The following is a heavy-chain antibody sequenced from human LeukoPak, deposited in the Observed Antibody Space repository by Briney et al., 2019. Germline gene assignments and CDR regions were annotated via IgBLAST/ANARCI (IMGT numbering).Heavy chain of an antibody. V-gene: IGHV4-4*07. D-gene: IGHD3-10*01. CDR3: ARRSMVRGGNWFDP. CDR2: IYTSGST. Sequence: PSETLSLTCTVSGGSISSYYWSWIRQPAGKGLEWIGRIYTSGSTNYNPSLKSRVTMSVDTSKNQFSLKLSSVTAADTAVYYCARRSMVRGGNWFDPWGQGTPVTVSS. CDR1: GGSISSYY. J-gene: IGHJ5*02.